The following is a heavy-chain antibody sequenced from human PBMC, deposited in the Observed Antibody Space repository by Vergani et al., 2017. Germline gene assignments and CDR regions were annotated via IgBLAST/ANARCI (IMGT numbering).Heavy chain of an antibody. CDR3: ARHRAAAGYNWFDP. Sequence: QVQLQQWGAGLLKPSETLSLTCAVYGGSFSGYYWSWIRQPPGKGLEWIGEINHSGSTYYNPSLKSRVTISVDTSKNQFSLKLSSVTAADTAVYYCARHRAAAGYNWFDPWGQGTLVTVSS. J-gene: IGHJ5*02. V-gene: IGHV4-34*01. CDR2: INHSGST. CDR1: GGSFSGYY. D-gene: IGHD6-13*01.